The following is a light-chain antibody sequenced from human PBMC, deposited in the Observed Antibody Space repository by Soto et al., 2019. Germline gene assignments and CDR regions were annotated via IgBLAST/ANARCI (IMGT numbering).Light chain of an antibody. V-gene: IGLV2-14*01. CDR2: EVS. Sequence: QSVLTQSASVSGSPGQSITISCTGTSSDVGGYNYVSWYQQHPGKAPKLMIYEVSKRPSGVSNRFSASKSGNTASLTISGLQAEDEADYYCSSYTRSSTWVFCGGTKLTVL. J-gene: IGLJ3*02. CDR1: SSDVGGYNY. CDR3: SSYTRSSTWV.